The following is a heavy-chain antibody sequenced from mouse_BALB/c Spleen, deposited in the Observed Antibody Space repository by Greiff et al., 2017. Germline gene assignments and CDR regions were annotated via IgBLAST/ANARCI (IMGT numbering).Heavy chain of an antibody. CDR3: ARGGITTVVPYFDY. J-gene: IGHJ2*01. V-gene: IGHV5-12-1*01. CDR1: GFAFSSYD. D-gene: IGHD1-1*01. CDR2: ISSGGGST. Sequence: EVQLVESGGGLVKPGGSLKLSCAASGFAFSSYDMSWVRQTPEKRLEWVAYISSGGGSTYYPDTVKGRFTISRDNAKNTLYLQMSSLRSEDTAMYYCARGGITTVVPYFDYWGQGTTLTVSS.